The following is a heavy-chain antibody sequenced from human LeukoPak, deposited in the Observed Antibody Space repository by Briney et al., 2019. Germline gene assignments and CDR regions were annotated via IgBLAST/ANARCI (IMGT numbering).Heavy chain of an antibody. V-gene: IGHV1-18*01. J-gene: IGHJ4*02. Sequence: GASVKVSCKASGYTFISYGISWVRQAPGQGLEWMGWISAYNGNTNYAQKVQGRVTMTTDTSTSTAYMELRSLRSDDTAVYYCARDRAVAGTWFFDNWGQGTLVTVSS. CDR3: ARDRAVAGTWFFDN. CDR2: ISAYNGNT. CDR1: GYTFISYG. D-gene: IGHD6-19*01.